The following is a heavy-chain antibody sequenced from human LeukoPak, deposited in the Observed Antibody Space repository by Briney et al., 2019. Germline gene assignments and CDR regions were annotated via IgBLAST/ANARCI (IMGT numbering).Heavy chain of an antibody. V-gene: IGHV3-48*03. J-gene: IGHJ4*02. Sequence: GGSLRLSCAASGFTFSSYEINWVRQAPGKGLEWVSYISSSGSTIKYADSVKGRFTISRGNAKNSLYLQMNSLRAEDTAVYYCARDRAYSGYVGDFDYWGQGTLVTVSS. D-gene: IGHD5-12*01. CDR3: ARDRAYSGYVGDFDY. CDR2: ISSSGSTI. CDR1: GFTFSSYE.